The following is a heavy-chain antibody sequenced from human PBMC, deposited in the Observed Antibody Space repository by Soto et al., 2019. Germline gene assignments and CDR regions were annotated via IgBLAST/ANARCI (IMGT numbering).Heavy chain of an antibody. CDR3: ARSYGGNSRGYYYGMDV. D-gene: IGHD4-17*01. CDR1: GFTFSDYY. Sequence: PGWSLRLSCAASGFTFSDYYMSWIRQAPGKGLEWVSYISSSSSYTNYADSVKGRFTISRDNAKNSLYLQMSSLRAEDTAVYYCARSYGGNSRGYYYGMDVWGQGTTVTASS. CDR2: ISSSSSYT. V-gene: IGHV3-11*06. J-gene: IGHJ6*02.